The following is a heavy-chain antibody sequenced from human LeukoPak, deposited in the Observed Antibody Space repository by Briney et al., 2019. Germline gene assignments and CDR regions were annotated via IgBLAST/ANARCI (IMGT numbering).Heavy chain of an antibody. J-gene: IGHJ6*03. CDR2: MNPNSGNT. Sequence: GASVKVSCKASGYTFTSYDINWVRQATGQGLEWMGWMNPNSGNTGYAQKFQGRVTMTRNTSISTAYMELSSLRSDDTAVYYCARVGVVVDYMDVWGKGTTVTVSS. D-gene: IGHD3-3*01. CDR1: GYTFTSYD. V-gene: IGHV1-8*01. CDR3: ARVGVVVDYMDV.